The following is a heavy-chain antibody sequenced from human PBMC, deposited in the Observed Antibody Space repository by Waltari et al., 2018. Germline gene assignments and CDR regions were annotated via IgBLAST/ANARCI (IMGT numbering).Heavy chain of an antibody. D-gene: IGHD6-13*01. Sequence: QVQLVQSGAEVERPGASVRISCKASGYTFTNYYVPWLRQAPGRGFEWLGIIDPDGGGTTYAPKFRDRLSLTRDTSTSVLYMALDNLNSDDSAIYFCARGRGTLGQLLVTYWGQGTQVLVSS. J-gene: IGHJ4*02. CDR3: ARGRGTLGQLLVTY. CDR1: GYTFTNYY. CDR2: IDPDGGGT. V-gene: IGHV1-46*01.